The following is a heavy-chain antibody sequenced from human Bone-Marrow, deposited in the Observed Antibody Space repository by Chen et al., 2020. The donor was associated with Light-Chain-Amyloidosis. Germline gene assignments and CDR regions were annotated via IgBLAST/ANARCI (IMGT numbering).Heavy chain of an antibody. Sequence: QVQLVQSGAEVKKPGASVKVSCKASGYSFTNYVIHWVRQAPGQRLEWMGWINTANGYPNYSQKFQGRVTINRDTSASTAYMEVSSLRFEDTAVYYCARTPDATPYYYGMDVWGQGTTVTVSS. D-gene: IGHD2-15*01. CDR3: ARTPDATPYYYGMDV. J-gene: IGHJ6*02. CDR1: GYSFTNYV. V-gene: IGHV1-3*04. CDR2: INTANGYP.